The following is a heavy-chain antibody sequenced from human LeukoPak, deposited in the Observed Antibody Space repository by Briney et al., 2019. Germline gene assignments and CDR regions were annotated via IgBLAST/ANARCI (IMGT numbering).Heavy chain of an antibody. CDR1: GFTFSSYE. CDR2: ISSSGSTI. D-gene: IGHD2-2*01. V-gene: IGHV3-48*03. Sequence: GGSLRLSCAASGFTFSSYEMNWVRQAPGKGLEWVSYISSSGSTIYYADSVKGRFTISRDNAKNSLYLQMNSLRAEDTAVYYCAKGGYCSSTSCYRYYYYYYMDVWGKGTTVTISS. CDR3: AKGGYCSSTSCYRYYYYYYMDV. J-gene: IGHJ6*03.